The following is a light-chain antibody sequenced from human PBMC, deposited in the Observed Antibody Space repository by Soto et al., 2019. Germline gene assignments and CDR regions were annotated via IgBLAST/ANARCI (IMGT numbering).Light chain of an antibody. Sequence: DIQMTQSPSSLSASVGDSVTISCRASQNINKNLNWYQQKSGRAPSLLIYEASTFQSGVPSRFSGSGSGTEFTLAITNLQPEDFATYYCQQTRSYPSTFGGGTKVEIK. J-gene: IGKJ4*01. CDR3: QQTRSYPST. CDR2: EAS. CDR1: QNINKN. V-gene: IGKV1-39*01.